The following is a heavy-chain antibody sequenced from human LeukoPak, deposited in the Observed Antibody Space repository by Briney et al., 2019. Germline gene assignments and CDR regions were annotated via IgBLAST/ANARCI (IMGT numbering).Heavy chain of an antibody. CDR2: TNPKSGGRDT. V-gene: IGHV1-2*02. CDR1: EYTFIDYY. D-gene: IGHD3-22*01. Sequence: ASVKVSCKALEYTFIDYYIHWVRQAPGQGLEWMGWTNPKSGGRDTNYAQKFRGRVTMTTDTSISTAYMELSRLRFDDTVVYYCAKGPYDGDHYHYEGGSADSWGQGTLVTVSS. CDR3: AKGPYDGDHYHYEGGSADS. J-gene: IGHJ4*02.